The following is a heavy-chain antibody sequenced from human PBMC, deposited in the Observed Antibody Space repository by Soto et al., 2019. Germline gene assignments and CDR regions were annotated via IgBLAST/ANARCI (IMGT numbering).Heavy chain of an antibody. D-gene: IGHD1-26*01. Sequence: PSETLSLTCTVSGGSISSGGYYWSWIRQHPGKGLEWIGYIYYSGSTYYNTSLRSRVTISVDTSKNQFSLKLSSVTAADTAVYYCARHFTERRREGATPRHWYFDLWGRGTLVTVSS. V-gene: IGHV4-31*03. CDR2: IYYSGST. J-gene: IGHJ2*01. CDR3: ARHFTERRREGATPRHWYFDL. CDR1: GGSISSGGYY.